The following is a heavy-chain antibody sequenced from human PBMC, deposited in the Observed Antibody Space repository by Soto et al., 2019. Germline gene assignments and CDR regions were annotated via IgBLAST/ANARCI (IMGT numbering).Heavy chain of an antibody. CDR2: INPNSGGT. J-gene: IGHJ4*02. CDR3: AKSPPTVLKVSNSIVGAWYYFDY. CDR1: GYTFTGYY. Sequence: SSVKVSCKASGYTFTGYYMHWVRQAPGQGLEWMGWINPNSGGTNYAQKFQGRVTMTRDTSISTAYMKLSRLRSDDTAVYYCAKSPPTVLKVSNSIVGAWYYFDYWGQGTLVTFSS. D-gene: IGHD1-26*01. V-gene: IGHV1-2*02.